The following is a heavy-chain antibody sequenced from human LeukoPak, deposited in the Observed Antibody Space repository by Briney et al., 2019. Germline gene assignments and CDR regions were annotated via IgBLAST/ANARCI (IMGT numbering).Heavy chain of an antibody. D-gene: IGHD6-13*01. V-gene: IGHV1-18*01. CDR3: ARAGQLDY. CDR1: GYTFTSYG. Sequence: ASVKVSCKASGYTFTSYGINWVRQAPGQGLEWMGWINTNNVNRNYAQKLQGRVTMTTDTSTNTAYMELMSLTSDDTAVYCCARAGQLDYWGQGTLVTVSS. J-gene: IGHJ4*02. CDR2: INTNNVNR.